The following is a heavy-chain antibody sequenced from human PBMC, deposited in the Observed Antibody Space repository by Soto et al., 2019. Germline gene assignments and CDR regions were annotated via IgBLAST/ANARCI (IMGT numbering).Heavy chain of an antibody. CDR2: INHSGRN. J-gene: IGHJ5*02. CDR3: ATLRHYDFWTGFRKGNWFDP. Sequence: QVQLQQWGAGLLKPSETVSLTCSVYGGSFIGYYGTWIRQPPGKGLEWMGEINHSGRNNYNPSLNGRAHISADSSKHKLSLRLSSVTAADTAVYYCATLRHYDFWTGFRKGNWFDPWGQGTLVTVSS. CDR1: GGSFIGYY. V-gene: IGHV4-34*01. D-gene: IGHD3-3*01.